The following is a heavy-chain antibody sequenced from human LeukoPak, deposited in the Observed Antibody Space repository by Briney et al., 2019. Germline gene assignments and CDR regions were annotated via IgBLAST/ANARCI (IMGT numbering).Heavy chain of an antibody. CDR1: GGSFSGYH. D-gene: IGHD6-19*01. CDR2: INHSGST. V-gene: IGHV4-34*01. Sequence: PSETLSLTCAVYGGSFSGYHWSWIRQPPGKGLEWIGEINHSGSTNYYPSLKSRVTISGDTAKNQFSLKLSSVTAADTAVYYCTGAVAGTGNGYFDYWGQGTLVTVSS. J-gene: IGHJ4*02. CDR3: TGAVAGTGNGYFDY.